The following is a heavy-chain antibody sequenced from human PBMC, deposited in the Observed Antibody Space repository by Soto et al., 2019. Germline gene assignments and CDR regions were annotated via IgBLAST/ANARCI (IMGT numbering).Heavy chain of an antibody. CDR2: INAGNGNT. CDR3: ARDGYDFWSGYYTGLFDY. CDR1: GYTFTSYA. J-gene: IGHJ4*02. V-gene: IGHV1-3*01. Sequence: ASVKVSCKASGYTFTSYAMHWVRQAPGQRLERMGWINAGNGNTKYSQKFQGRVTITRDTSASTAYMELSSLRSEDTAVYYCARDGYDFWSGYYTGLFDYWGQGTLVTVSS. D-gene: IGHD3-3*01.